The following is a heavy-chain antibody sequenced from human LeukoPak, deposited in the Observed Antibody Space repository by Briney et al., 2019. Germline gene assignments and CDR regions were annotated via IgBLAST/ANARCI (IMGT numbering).Heavy chain of an antibody. V-gene: IGHV1-69*05. CDR3: AKNRDSHYYMDV. CDR1: GGTFSSYA. Sequence: SVKVSCKASGGTFSSYAISWVRQAPGHGLEWMGGIIPIFGTANYAQKFQGRVTITTDESTSTAYMELSSLRSEDTAVYYCAKNRDSHYYMDVWGKGTTVTVSS. D-gene: IGHD1-14*01. J-gene: IGHJ6*03. CDR2: IIPIFGTA.